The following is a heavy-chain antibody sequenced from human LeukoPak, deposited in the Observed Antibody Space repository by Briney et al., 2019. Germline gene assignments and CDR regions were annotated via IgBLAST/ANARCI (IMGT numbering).Heavy chain of an antibody. D-gene: IGHD3-22*01. CDR3: ARQVDYYDSSGYYDY. J-gene: IGHJ4*02. CDR1: GGSISSSNYY. CDR2: VYYSGGT. Sequence: SETLSLTCTVSGGSISSSNYYWGWIRQPPGKGLEWIGTVYYSGGTYYNPSLKSRVTISVDTSKNQFSLKLSSVTAADTAVYYCARQVDYYDSSGYYDYWGQGTLVTVSS. V-gene: IGHV4-39*01.